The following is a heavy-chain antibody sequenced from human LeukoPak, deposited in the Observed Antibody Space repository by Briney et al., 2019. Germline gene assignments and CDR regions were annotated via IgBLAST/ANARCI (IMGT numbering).Heavy chain of an antibody. V-gene: IGHV3-30*18. Sequence: PGGSLRLSCAASGVTSSSYGMHRVRQAPGKGLEWVAVISYDGSNKYYADSVKGRFTISRDNSKNTLYLQMNSLRAEDTAVYYCAKARYGSVKNWFDPGGQGTLVTVSS. J-gene: IGHJ5*02. D-gene: IGHD3-10*01. CDR3: AKARYGSVKNWFDP. CDR1: GVTSSSYG. CDR2: ISYDGSNK.